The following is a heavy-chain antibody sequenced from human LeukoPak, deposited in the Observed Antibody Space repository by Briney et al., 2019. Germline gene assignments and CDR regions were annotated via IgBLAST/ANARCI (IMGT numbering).Heavy chain of an antibody. CDR3: ARMSYSSGWQYNWFDP. CDR1: GYSISSGYY. V-gene: IGHV4-38-2*01. Sequence: SETLSLTCAVSGYSISSGYYWGWIRQPPGKGLEWIGSIYHSGSTYYNPSLKSRVTISVDTSKNQFSLKLSSVTAADTAVYYCARMSYSSGWQYNWFDPWGQGTLVTVSS. J-gene: IGHJ5*02. D-gene: IGHD6-19*01. CDR2: IYHSGST.